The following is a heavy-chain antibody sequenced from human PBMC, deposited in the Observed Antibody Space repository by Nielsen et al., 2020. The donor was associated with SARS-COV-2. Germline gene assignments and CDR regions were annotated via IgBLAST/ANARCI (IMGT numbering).Heavy chain of an antibody. D-gene: IGHD3-16*01. Sequence: GESLKISCAASGFTFSSYGMHWVRQAPGKGLEWVAVISYDGSNKYYADSVKGRFTISRDNSKNTLYLQMNSLRAEDTAVYYCAKGRSVGLRLGELPYWGQGTLVTVSS. V-gene: IGHV3-30*18. J-gene: IGHJ4*02. CDR3: AKGRSVGLRLGELPY. CDR2: ISYDGSNK. CDR1: GFTFSSYG.